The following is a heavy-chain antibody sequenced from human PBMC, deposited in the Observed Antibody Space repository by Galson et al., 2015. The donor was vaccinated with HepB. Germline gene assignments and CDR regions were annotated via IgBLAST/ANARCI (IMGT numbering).Heavy chain of an antibody. D-gene: IGHD5-12*01. Sequence: SLRLCCAASGFTFSSYWMSWVRQAPGKGLEWVANIKQDGSEKYYVDSVKGRFTISRDNAKNSLYLQMNSLRAEDTAVYYCARVGVATIRAFDYWGQGTLVTVSS. V-gene: IGHV3-7*03. J-gene: IGHJ4*02. CDR1: GFTFSSYW. CDR2: IKQDGSEK. CDR3: ARVGVATIRAFDY.